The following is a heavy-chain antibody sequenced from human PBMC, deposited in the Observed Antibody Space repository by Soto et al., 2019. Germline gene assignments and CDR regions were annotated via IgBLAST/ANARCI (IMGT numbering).Heavy chain of an antibody. J-gene: IGHJ4*02. CDR3: ARGVVGSWTDGFFDY. CDR1: GFSITTRAMC. D-gene: IGHD1-1*01. V-gene: IGHV2-70*01. Sequence: SGPTLVNPTQTLTLTCTFSGFSITTRAMCVSWIRQPPGKALEWLALIDWADDKYYSTSLKTRLTISKDTSKNQVVLTMTNVDPVDTAMYYCARGVVGSWTDGFFDYWGQGTPVTVSS. CDR2: IDWADDK.